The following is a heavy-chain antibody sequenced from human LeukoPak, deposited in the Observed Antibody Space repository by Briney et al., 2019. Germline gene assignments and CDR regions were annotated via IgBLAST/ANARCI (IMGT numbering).Heavy chain of an antibody. D-gene: IGHD2-2*01. J-gene: IGHJ4*02. CDR3: ATGERLVPAAMWFDY. Sequence: GASVKVSCKASGYTFTDYYMHWVRQATGQGLEWIVWINPKSGGRSYAQRIQGRVTMTRDTSISTANMELSRLRSDDTAVYYCATGERLVPAAMWFDYWGQGTLVTVSS. V-gene: IGHV1-2*02. CDR2: INPKSGGR. CDR1: GYTFTDYY.